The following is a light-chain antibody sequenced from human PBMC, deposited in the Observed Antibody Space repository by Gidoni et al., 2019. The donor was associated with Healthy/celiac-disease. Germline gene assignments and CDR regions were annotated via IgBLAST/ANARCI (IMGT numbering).Light chain of an antibody. Sequence: QSALTQPASVSGSPGQSLTISCTGTSSDVGGYNYVSWYQQQPGKAPNLLIYEVSNRPSGVSNRFSGSKSGNTASLTISGLQAEDEADYYCSSYTSSSTLAYVFGTGTKVTVL. CDR2: EVS. J-gene: IGLJ1*01. CDR3: SSYTSSSTLAYV. V-gene: IGLV2-14*01. CDR1: SSDVGGYNY.